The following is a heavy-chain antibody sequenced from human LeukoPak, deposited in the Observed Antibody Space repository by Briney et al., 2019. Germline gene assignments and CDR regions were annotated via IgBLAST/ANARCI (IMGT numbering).Heavy chain of an antibody. CDR1: GGTFSSYA. CDR3: ARDRKYSSSSHYFDY. V-gene: IGHV1-69*13. Sequence: ASVKVSCKASGGTFSSYAISWVRQAPGQGLEWMGGIIPIFGTANYAQKFLGRVTITADESTSTAYMELSSLRAEDTAVYYCARDRKYSSSSHYFDYWGQGTLVTVSS. CDR2: IIPIFGTA. J-gene: IGHJ4*02. D-gene: IGHD6-6*01.